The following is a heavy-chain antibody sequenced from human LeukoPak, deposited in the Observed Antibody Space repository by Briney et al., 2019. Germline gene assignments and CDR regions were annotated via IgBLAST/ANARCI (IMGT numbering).Heavy chain of an antibody. J-gene: IGHJ4*02. CDR1: GGSISSDY. CDR2: IYISGST. V-gene: IGHV4-4*07. D-gene: IGHD3-22*01. CDR3: ASLYYDSGSYSRDY. Sequence: PSETLSLACTVSGGSISSDYWSWIRQPAGKGLEWIGRIYISGSTNYNPSLKSRVTMSLDTSKNQLSLKLSSVTAADTAVYYCASLYYDSGSYSRDYWGQGTLVTVSS.